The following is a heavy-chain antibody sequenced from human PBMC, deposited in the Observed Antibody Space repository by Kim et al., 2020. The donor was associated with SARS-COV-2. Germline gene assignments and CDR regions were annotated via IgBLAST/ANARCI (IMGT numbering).Heavy chain of an antibody. J-gene: IGHJ4*02. CDR1: GFTFNNYA. CDR2: ISGGGRST. Sequence: GSLRLSCTASGFTFNNYAMSWVRQAPGKGLEWVSAISGGGRSTYYAASVKGRFTISRDNSKNTLYLQMNSLRAEDTAVYYCAKESRGASTGNYFDYWGQGTLVTVSS. CDR3: AKESRGASTGNYFDY. V-gene: IGHV3-23*01. D-gene: IGHD2-2*01.